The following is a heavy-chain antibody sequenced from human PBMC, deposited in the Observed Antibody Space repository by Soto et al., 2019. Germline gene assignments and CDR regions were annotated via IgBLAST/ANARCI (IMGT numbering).Heavy chain of an antibody. D-gene: IGHD6-13*01. CDR3: AREIPPTRGGLAQRVRSIYYYYGMDV. CDR2: TYYRSKWYN. V-gene: IGHV6-1*01. J-gene: IGHJ6*02. CDR1: GDSVSSNSAA. Sequence: SQTLSLTCAISGDSVSSNSAAWNWIRQSPSRGLEWLGRTYYRSKWYNDYAVSVKSRITINPETSKNQFSLQLNSVPPEDKAVYYRAREIPPTRGGLAQRVRSIYYYYGMDVWGQGTTVTVSS.